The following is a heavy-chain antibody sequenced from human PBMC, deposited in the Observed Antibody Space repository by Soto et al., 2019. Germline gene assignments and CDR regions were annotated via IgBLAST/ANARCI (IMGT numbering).Heavy chain of an antibody. CDR3: ARDHLPMTTVTTETDYYYYGMDV. V-gene: IGHV3-33*01. Sequence: PVGSLRLSCAGSGFTFSSYGMHWVRQAPGKGLEWVAVIWYDGSNKYYADSVKGRFTISRDNSKNTLYLQMNSLRAEDTAVYYCARDHLPMTTVTTETDYYYYGMDVWGQGTTVIVSS. CDR2: IWYDGSNK. J-gene: IGHJ6*02. CDR1: GFTFSSYG. D-gene: IGHD4-17*01.